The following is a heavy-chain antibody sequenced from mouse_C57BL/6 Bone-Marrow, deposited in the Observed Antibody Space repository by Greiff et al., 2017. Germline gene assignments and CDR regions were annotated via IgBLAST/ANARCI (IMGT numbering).Heavy chain of an antibody. D-gene: IGHD1-1*01. J-gene: IGHJ3*01. V-gene: IGHV1-69*01. CDR1: GYTFTSYW. Sequence: VQLQQPGAELVMPGASVKLSCKASGYTFTSYWMPWVKQRPGQGLEWIGEIDPSDSYTNYNHKFKGKSTLTVDKSSSTAYMQLSSLTSEDSAVYYCAREGHYYYGPWFAYWGQGTLVTVSA. CDR2: IDPSDSYT. CDR3: AREGHYYYGPWFAY.